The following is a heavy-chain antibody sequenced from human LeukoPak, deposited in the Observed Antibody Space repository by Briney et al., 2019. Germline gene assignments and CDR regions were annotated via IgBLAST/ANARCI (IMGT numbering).Heavy chain of an antibody. Sequence: QPGGSLRLSCAASGFTFNNYAMNWVRQAPGKGLEWVSTISDSGDNTYYADSVKGRFTISRDNSKNTLYLQMKNLRAEDTAVYFCARVPGRASSYYFDYWGQGTLVTVSS. CDR2: ISDSGDNT. CDR3: ARVPGRASSYYFDY. V-gene: IGHV3-23*01. CDR1: GFTFNNYA. J-gene: IGHJ4*02.